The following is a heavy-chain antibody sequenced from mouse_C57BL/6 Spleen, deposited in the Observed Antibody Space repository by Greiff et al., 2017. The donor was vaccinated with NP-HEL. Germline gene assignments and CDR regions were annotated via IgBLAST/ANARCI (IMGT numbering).Heavy chain of an antibody. Sequence: QVHVKQSGAELVRPGASVTLSCKASGYTFTDYEMHWVKQTPVHGLEWIGAIDPETGGTAYNQKFKGKAILTADKSSSTAYMELRSLTSEDSAVYYCTREDGDWYFDVWGTGTTVTVSS. CDR2: IDPETGGT. D-gene: IGHD2-3*01. V-gene: IGHV1-15*01. CDR3: TREDGDWYFDV. J-gene: IGHJ1*03. CDR1: GYTFTDYE.